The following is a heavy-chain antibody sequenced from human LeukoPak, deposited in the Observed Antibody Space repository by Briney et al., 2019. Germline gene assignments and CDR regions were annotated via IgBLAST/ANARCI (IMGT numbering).Heavy chain of an antibody. V-gene: IGHV4-59*08. CDR1: GVSVTSYY. CDR2: ISYSGST. D-gene: IGHD4-23*01. CDR3: ARKVGYSGGNYFDY. Sequence: SETLSLTCTVSGVSVTSYYWSWIRQPPGKGLEWIGYISYSGSTNYNPSLKSRVTISVDTSKTHFSLNLNFVTAADTAVYYCARKVGYSGGNYFDYWGQGALVTVSS. J-gene: IGHJ4*02.